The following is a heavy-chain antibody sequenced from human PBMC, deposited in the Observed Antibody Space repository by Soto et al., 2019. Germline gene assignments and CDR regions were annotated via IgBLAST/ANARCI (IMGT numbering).Heavy chain of an antibody. Sequence: QVPLVQSGAEVKKPGASVKVSCKASGYTFTSYGISWVRQAPGQGLEWMGWISAYNGNTNYAQKLQGRVTMTTDTATSTAYMELRSLRSDDTAVYYCARGGGDYVRKSLRGTGTIDYWGQGTLVTVSS. J-gene: IGHJ4*02. CDR3: ARGGGDYVRKSLRGTGTIDY. D-gene: IGHD1-1*01. CDR2: ISAYNGNT. V-gene: IGHV1-18*01. CDR1: GYTFTSYG.